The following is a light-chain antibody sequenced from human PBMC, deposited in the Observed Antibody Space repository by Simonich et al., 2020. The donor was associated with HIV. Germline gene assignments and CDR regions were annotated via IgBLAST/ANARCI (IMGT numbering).Light chain of an antibody. V-gene: IGKV3D-15*01. CDR3: QQYNNWPPQYT. CDR1: QSVSSN. CDR2: GVS. J-gene: IGKJ2*01. Sequence: EIVMTQSPATLSVSPGERATLSCRASQSVSSNLAWYQQKPGQAPRLLIYGVSTRATGIPARFRGSGSGTEFTLTISSLQSEDFAVYYCQQYNNWPPQYTFGQGTKLEIK.